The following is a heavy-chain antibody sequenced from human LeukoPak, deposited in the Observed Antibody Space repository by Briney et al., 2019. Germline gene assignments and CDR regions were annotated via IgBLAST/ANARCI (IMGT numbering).Heavy chain of an antibody. Sequence: SETLSLTCVVYGGSFSDYSCNWIRQSPGKGLEWIGDVSHSGSTNYNASLKSRVAISVDTSKNQFSLKLSSVTAADTALYYCAKHYMGSSYNHGLDCWGQGTLVTVSS. V-gene: IGHV4-34*01. CDR2: VSHSGST. D-gene: IGHD3-10*01. CDR3: AKHYMGSSYNHGLDC. J-gene: IGHJ4*02. CDR1: GGSFSDYS.